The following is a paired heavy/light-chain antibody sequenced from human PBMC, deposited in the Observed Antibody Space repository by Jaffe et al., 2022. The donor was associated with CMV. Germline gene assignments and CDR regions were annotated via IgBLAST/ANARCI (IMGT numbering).Light chain of an antibody. J-gene: IGLJ2*01. CDR3: NSRDSSGHYVL. CDR1: SLRTYS. CDR2: GRN. Sequence: SSELTQDPAVSVALGQTVRITCQGDSLRTYSPGWYRQMPGQAPVVVIFGRNTRPSGIPDRFSGSTSGNTATLTITGAQAEDEADYYCNSRDSSGHYVLFGGGTKLTVL. V-gene: IGLV3-19*01.
Heavy chain of an antibody. CDR1: GDSITSFY. V-gene: IGHV4-59*01. J-gene: IGHJ5*02. D-gene: IGHD3-3*01. Sequence: QVRLQESGPGLVKASETLSLTCTVSGDSITSFYWSWIRQAPGKGLEWIGYIYYTGRTSYNPSLKNRVTMSADTSKNQFSLKLSSVTAADTAVYYCARLVDTDFYNWFDPWGQGSLVTVSS. CDR2: IYYTGRT. CDR3: ARLVDTDFYNWFDP.